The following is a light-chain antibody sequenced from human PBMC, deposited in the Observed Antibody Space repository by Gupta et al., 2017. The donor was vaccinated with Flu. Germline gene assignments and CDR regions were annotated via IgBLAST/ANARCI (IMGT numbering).Light chain of an antibody. J-gene: IGLJ3*02. CDR3: PAWDRRSDQPV. V-gene: IGLV3-21*02. Sequence: SHVLTQPPSVSVAPGQTARITCRGNNIGGQSVHWYQRRPGQAPVLVVYDDSDRPSGIPDRFSGSNSGNTATLTIXRXEAGDEXDYYCPAWDRRSDQPVFGGGTKLTVL. CDR1: NIGGQS. CDR2: DDS.